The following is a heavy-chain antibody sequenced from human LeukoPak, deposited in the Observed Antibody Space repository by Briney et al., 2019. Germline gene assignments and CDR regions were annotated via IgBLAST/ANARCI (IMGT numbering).Heavy chain of an antibody. D-gene: IGHD2-2*03. V-gene: IGHV4-39*07. Sequence: HSETLSLTCAVSGGSISSGGYYWGWIRQPPGKGLEWIGSIYYSGSTYYNPSLKSRVTISVDRSKNQFSLKLSSVTAADTAVYYCARVGGLIVDIDFDYWGQGTLVTVSS. J-gene: IGHJ4*02. CDR2: IYYSGST. CDR1: GGSISSGGYY. CDR3: ARVGGLIVDIDFDY.